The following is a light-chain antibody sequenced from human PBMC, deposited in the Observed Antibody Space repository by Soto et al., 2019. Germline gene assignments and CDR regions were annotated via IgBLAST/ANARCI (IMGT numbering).Light chain of an antibody. V-gene: IGKV3-11*01. J-gene: IGKJ4*01. CDR1: QSVSSY. Sequence: EIVLTQSPATLSLSPGERATLSCRASQSVSSYLAWYQQKPGQAPRLLIYDASNRATGIPARFSGSGSGTDFTLTISSLEREDFAVYYCQQRSNWPPGLTFGAGTKVEIK. CDR2: DAS. CDR3: QQRSNWPPGLT.